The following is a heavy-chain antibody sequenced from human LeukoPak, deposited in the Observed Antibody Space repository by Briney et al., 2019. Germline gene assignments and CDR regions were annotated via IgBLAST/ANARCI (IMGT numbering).Heavy chain of an antibody. CDR1: GYTFTSYG. Sequence: ASVKVSCKASGYTFTSYGISWVRQAPGQGLEWMGWISAYNGNTNYAQKLQGRVTMTTDTSTSTAYMELRSLRSDDTAVYYCARPIAVAGTLYFDYWGQGTQVTVSS. V-gene: IGHV1-18*04. J-gene: IGHJ4*02. D-gene: IGHD6-19*01. CDR2: ISAYNGNT. CDR3: ARPIAVAGTLYFDY.